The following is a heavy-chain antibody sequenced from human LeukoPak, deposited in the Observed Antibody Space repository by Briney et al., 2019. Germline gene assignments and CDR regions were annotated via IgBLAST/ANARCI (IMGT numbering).Heavy chain of an antibody. Sequence: SETLSLTCTVSGGSISSYYWSWIRQPAGKGLEWIGRISRSGSTDYNPSLKSRVAISVDTSNNQFSLKLTSVTAADTAVYFCARGAYGSRNSNWFDPWGQGTLVTVSS. CDR2: ISRSGST. D-gene: IGHD3-10*01. CDR3: ARGAYGSRNSNWFDP. V-gene: IGHV4-4*07. CDR1: GGSISSYY. J-gene: IGHJ5*02.